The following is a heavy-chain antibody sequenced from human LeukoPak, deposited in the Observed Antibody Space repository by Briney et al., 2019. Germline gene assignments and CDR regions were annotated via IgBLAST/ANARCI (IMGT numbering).Heavy chain of an antibody. D-gene: IGHD1-26*01. V-gene: IGHV4-4*02. CDR1: GGSISSSNW. J-gene: IGHJ4*02. CDR2: IYHSGST. Sequence: SGTLSLTCAVSGGSISSSNWWSWVRQPPGKGLEWIGEIYHSGSTNYNPTLKSRVTISADTSKNQFSLKLSSVTAADTAVYYCARRGYYAPFDYWGQGTLVTVSS. CDR3: ARRGYYAPFDY.